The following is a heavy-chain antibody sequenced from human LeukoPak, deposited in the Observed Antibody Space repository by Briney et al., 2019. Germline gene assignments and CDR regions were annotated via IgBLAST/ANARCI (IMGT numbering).Heavy chain of an antibody. D-gene: IGHD4-17*01. J-gene: IGHJ4*02. V-gene: IGHV3-23*01. CDR3: ARGRVIRGDADY. CDR2: ISGSGGST. CDR1: GFTFSSYA. Sequence: GGSLRLSCAASGFTFSSYAMSWVRQAPGKGLEWVSAISGSGGSTYYADSVKGRFTISRDNSKNTLYLQMNSLRAEDTAVYYCARGRVIRGDADYWGQGTLVTVSS.